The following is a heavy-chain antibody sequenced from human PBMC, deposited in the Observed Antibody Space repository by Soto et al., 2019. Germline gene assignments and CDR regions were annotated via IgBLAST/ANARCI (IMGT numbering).Heavy chain of an antibody. CDR2: ISYDGSKK. Sequence: PGGSLRLSCAASGFTFRSYGMHWVRQAPGKGLEWVTFISYDGSKKYYADSVKGRFTNSRDNSKNTLYLQMSSLRAEDTAVYYCAKDVNAFFDYWGQGTLVTVSS. V-gene: IGHV3-30*18. CDR3: AKDVNAFFDY. CDR1: GFTFRSYG. J-gene: IGHJ4*02. D-gene: IGHD2-2*01.